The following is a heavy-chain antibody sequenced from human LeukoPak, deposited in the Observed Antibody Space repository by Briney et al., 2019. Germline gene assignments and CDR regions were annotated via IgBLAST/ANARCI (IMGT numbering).Heavy chain of an antibody. CDR1: GGTFSSYA. D-gene: IGHD4-17*01. Sequence: SVKVSCKASGGTFSSYAISWVRQAPGQGLEWMGGIIPIFGTANYAQKFQGRVTITTDESTSTAYMELSSLRSEDTAVYYCARGGTTVTPAGNWGQGTMVTVSS. CDR2: IIPIFGTA. V-gene: IGHV1-69*05. J-gene: IGHJ3*01. CDR3: ARGGTTVTPAGN.